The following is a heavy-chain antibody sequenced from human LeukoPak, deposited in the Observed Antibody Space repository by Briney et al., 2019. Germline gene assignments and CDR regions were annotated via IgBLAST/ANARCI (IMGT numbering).Heavy chain of an antibody. CDR2: IRQDGSQK. V-gene: IGHV3-7*01. CDR1: GFTFSSSW. D-gene: IGHD1-1*01. Sequence: GGSLRLSCTTSGFTFSSSWMSWVRQAPGRGLDWVASIRQDGSQKYYVDSVKGRFTISRDNAENSLYLQMNSLRAEDTAVYYCARLFRDVTTFDYWGQGTLVTVSS. CDR3: ARLFRDVTTFDY. J-gene: IGHJ4*02.